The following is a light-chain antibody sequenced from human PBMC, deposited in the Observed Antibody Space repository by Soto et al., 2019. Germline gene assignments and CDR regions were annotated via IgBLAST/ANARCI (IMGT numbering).Light chain of an antibody. V-gene: IGKV4-1*01. CDR1: QNVLKSSNNKNY. CDR2: WAS. CDR3: QQYYSAPYT. Sequence: DIVMTQSQDSLAVSLGERATINCYSSQNVLKSSNNKNYLAWYQQKPGQPPKLLIYWASTRESGVPDRFSGSGSGTDFTLTISSLQAEDVAIYYCQQYYSAPYTFGQGTKLEIK. J-gene: IGKJ2*01.